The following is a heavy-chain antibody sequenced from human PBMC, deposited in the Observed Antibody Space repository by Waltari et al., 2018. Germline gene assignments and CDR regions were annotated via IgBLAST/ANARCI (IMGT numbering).Heavy chain of an antibody. Sequence: QVQLQESGPGLVKPSGTLSLTCAVSGGSISSSNWWSWVRQPPGKGLEWMGEIYHSGSTNYNPSLKSRVTISVDKSKNQFSLKLSSVTAADTAVYYCARESAYYYGSGSYYNVSDYWGQGTLVTVSS. J-gene: IGHJ4*02. CDR3: ARESAYYYGSGSYYNVSDY. CDR1: GGSISSSNW. D-gene: IGHD3-10*01. CDR2: IYHSGST. V-gene: IGHV4-4*02.